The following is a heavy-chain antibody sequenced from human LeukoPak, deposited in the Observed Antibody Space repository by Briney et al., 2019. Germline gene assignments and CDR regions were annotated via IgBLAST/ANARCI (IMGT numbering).Heavy chain of an antibody. J-gene: IGHJ4*02. Sequence: PGRSLRLSCTASGFTFGDYAMSWVRQAPGKGLEWVGFIRSKAYGGTTEYAASVKGRFTISRDDSKRIAYLQMNSLKTVDTGVYYCPRGLWGPPFDYWGQGTLVTVSS. D-gene: IGHD3-16*01. CDR2: IRSKAYGGTT. CDR1: GFTFGDYA. CDR3: PRGLWGPPFDY. V-gene: IGHV3-49*04.